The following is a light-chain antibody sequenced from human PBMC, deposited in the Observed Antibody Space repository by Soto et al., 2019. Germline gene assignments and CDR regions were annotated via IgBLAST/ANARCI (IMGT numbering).Light chain of an antibody. Sequence: QSALTQPRSVSGSPGQSVTISCTGTNSDVGVYNYVSWYQQHPGRAPRLMIFDVSKRPSGVPDRFSGSKSDNTASLTISGLQADDEADYYCHSYDSRLNCYVFGTGTKLTVL. CDR3: HSYDSRLNCYV. J-gene: IGLJ1*01. CDR1: NSDVGVYNY. CDR2: DVS. V-gene: IGLV2-11*01.